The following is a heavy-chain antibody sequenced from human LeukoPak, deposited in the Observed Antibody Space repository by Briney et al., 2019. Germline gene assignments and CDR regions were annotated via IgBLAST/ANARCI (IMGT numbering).Heavy chain of an antibody. Sequence: KPSETLSLTCTVSGGSISSYYWSWIRQPAGKGLEWLGRIYTSGSTNYNPSLKSRVTMSVDTSKNQFSLKLSSVTAADTAVYYCANTPRRTHFYYYYYMDVWGKGTTVTVSS. V-gene: IGHV4-4*07. CDR3: ANTPRRTHFYYYYYMDV. CDR1: GGSISSYY. CDR2: IYTSGST. J-gene: IGHJ6*03. D-gene: IGHD2-2*02.